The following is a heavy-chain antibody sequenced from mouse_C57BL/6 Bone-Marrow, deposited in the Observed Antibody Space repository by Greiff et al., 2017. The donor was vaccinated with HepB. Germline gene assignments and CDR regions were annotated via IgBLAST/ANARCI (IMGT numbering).Heavy chain of an antibody. D-gene: IGHD1-1*01. V-gene: IGHV1-59*01. CDR2: IDPSDSYT. Sequence: QVQLQQPGAELVRPGTSVMLSCKASGYTFTSYWMHWVKQRPGQGLEWIGVIDPSDSYTNYNQKFKGKATLTVDTSSSTAYMQLSSLTSEDSAVYYCARKGYGSSYGYFDVWGTGTTVTVSS. CDR3: ARKGYGSSYGYFDV. CDR1: GYTFTSYW. J-gene: IGHJ1*03.